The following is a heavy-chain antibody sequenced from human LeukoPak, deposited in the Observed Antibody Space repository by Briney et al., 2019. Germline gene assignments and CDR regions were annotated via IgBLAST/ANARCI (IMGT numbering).Heavy chain of an antibody. CDR1: GYIFTSYW. CDR3: ARAPPYYYDSSGYYGLDAFDI. D-gene: IGHD3-22*01. V-gene: IGHV5-51*01. J-gene: IGHJ3*02. CDR2: IYPGDSDT. Sequence: GASLQISCKGSGYIFTSYWIGWVRQMPGKGLEWMGIIYPGDSDTRYSPSFQGQVTISADKSISTAYLQWSSLKASDTAMYYCARAPPYYYDSSGYYGLDAFDIWGQGTMVTVSS.